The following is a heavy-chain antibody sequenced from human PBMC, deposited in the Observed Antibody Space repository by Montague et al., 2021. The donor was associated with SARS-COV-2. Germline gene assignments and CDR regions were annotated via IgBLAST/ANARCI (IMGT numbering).Heavy chain of an antibody. Sequence: SETLSLTCAVYGGSFSGYYWSWIRQPPGKGLEWIGEINHSGSTNYNPSLKSRVTISVDTSKNQFSLKLSSVTAADTAVYYCVRGLAELRYFDWYHYYFDYWGQGTLVTVSS. CDR2: INHSGST. CDR1: GGSFSGYY. D-gene: IGHD3-9*01. V-gene: IGHV4-34*01. J-gene: IGHJ4*02. CDR3: VRGLAELRYFDWYHYYFDY.